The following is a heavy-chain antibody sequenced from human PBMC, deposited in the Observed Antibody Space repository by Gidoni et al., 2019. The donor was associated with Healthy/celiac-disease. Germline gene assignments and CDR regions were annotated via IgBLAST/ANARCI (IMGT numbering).Heavy chain of an antibody. CDR1: GFTFSSYS. Sequence: EVQLVESGGGLVKPGGSRRLSCAASGFTFSSYSMNWVRQAPGKGLEWVSSISSSSSYIYYADSVKGRFTISRDNAKNSLYLQMNSLRAEDTAVYYCARDSPTGGYGFSLFDYWGQGTLVTVSS. CDR2: ISSSSSYI. CDR3: ARDSPTGGYGFSLFDY. J-gene: IGHJ4*02. D-gene: IGHD5-18*01. V-gene: IGHV3-21*01.